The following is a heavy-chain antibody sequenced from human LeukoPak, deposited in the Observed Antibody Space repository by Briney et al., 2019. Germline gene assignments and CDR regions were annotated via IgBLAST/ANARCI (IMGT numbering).Heavy chain of an antibody. Sequence: ASVKVSCKASGYTFTSYGISWVRQAPGQGLEWMGWISAYNGNTNYAQKLQGRVTMTTDTSTSTAYMELRSLRSDDTAVYYRARDLNYDDSADYWGQGTLVTVSS. CDR1: GYTFTSYG. CDR3: ARDLNYDDSADY. V-gene: IGHV1-18*01. D-gene: IGHD3-9*01. CDR2: ISAYNGNT. J-gene: IGHJ4*02.